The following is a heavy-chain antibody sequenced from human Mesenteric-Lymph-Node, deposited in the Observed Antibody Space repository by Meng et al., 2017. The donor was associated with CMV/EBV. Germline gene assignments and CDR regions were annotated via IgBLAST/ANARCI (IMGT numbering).Heavy chain of an antibody. CDR2: IKQDGSQK. CDR3: ARDVFTYYYGSGSYYTYYYGMDV. Sequence: LSLTCAASGFTFSSYWMSWVRQAPGKGLEWVANIKQDGSQKYYVDSVKGRFTISRDNAENSLYLQMNSLRAEDTAVYYCARDVFTYYYGSGSYYTYYYGMDVWGQGTTVTVSS. D-gene: IGHD3-10*01. V-gene: IGHV3-7*01. J-gene: IGHJ6*02. CDR1: GFTFSSYW.